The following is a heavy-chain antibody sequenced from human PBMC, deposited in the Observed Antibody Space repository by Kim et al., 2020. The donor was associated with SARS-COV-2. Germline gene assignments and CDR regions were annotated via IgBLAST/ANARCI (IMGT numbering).Heavy chain of an antibody. Sequence: GGSLRLSCAASGFIFSSYAMSWVRQAPGKGLEWVSAISGRGGSTYYADSVKGRFTISRDNYKNTLYLQMNSRRAEDTAVYYCAKDQDSRELWFGELSYPFDYWGQGTLLTVSS. V-gene: IGHV3-23*01. D-gene: IGHD3-10*01. CDR2: ISGRGGST. CDR3: AKDQDSRELWFGELSYPFDY. J-gene: IGHJ4*02. CDR1: GFIFSSYA.